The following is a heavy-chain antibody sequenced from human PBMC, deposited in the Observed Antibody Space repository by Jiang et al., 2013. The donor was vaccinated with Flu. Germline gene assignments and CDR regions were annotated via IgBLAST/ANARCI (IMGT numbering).Heavy chain of an antibody. V-gene: IGHV6-1*01. CDR3: ARGGRGIFGFDP. CDR1: GDSVSSNSAA. D-gene: IGHD3-10*01. CDR2: TYYRSKWYN. J-gene: IGHJ5*02. Sequence: QTLSLTCAISGDSVSSNSAAWNWIRQSPSRGLEWLGRTYYRSKWYNDYAISVKSRITINPDTSKNQFSLHLDSVTPEDTAVYYCARGGRGIFGFDPWGQGTMVTVSS.